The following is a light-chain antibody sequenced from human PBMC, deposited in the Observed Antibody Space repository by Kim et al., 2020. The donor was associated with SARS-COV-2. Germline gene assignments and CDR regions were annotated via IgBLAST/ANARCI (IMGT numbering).Light chain of an antibody. CDR1: SSNIGAGYD. J-gene: IGLJ3*02. CDR2: GNS. CDR3: QSYDSSLGGSV. Sequence: QRVTISCTGSSSNIGAGYDVPWYQQLAGTAPKRLVYGNSIRPSGVPDRFSGYKSGTSASLAITGLEAEDEADYYCQSYDSSLGGSVFGGGTKVTVL. V-gene: IGLV1-40*01.